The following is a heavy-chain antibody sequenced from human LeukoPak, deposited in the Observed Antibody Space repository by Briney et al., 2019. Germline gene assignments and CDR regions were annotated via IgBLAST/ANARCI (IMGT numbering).Heavy chain of an antibody. J-gene: IGHJ4*02. CDR1: GSSITSVSHY. V-gene: IGHV4-39*01. Sequence: PSETLSLTCTISGSSITSVSHYWGWIRQPPGQGLEWIGDIYYTGSTYYSPSLRSRVTMSVHTSENQFSPRLNSVTAVDTAVYYCARRWGNIVGVTYEYWGQGTLVTVSS. CDR3: ARRWGNIVGVTYEY. CDR2: IYYTGST. D-gene: IGHD3-16*01.